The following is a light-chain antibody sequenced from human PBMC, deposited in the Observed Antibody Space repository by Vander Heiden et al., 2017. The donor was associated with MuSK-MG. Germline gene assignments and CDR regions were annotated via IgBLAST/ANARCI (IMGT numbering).Light chain of an antibody. J-gene: IGKJ1*01. CDR3: QQEKNWPT. V-gene: IGKV3-15*01. Sequence: EIVMTQSPATLSVSPGERATLSCRASQSVSSNLARYPHKPGQAPRPLIFGASTRATGIPARFSGSGSGTECTLTISSMQSEDFAVYYCQQEKNWPTFGQGTKVEIK. CDR2: GAS. CDR1: QSVSSN.